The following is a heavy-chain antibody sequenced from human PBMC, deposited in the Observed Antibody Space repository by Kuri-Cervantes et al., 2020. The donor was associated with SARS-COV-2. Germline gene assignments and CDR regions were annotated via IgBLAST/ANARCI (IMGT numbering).Heavy chain of an antibody. CDR3: ARGVEVPKLYYYYDMDV. J-gene: IGHJ6*02. CDR1: GLTFSTYA. CDR2: ISHDGSSK. V-gene: IGHV3-30-3*01. Sequence: GGSLRLSCEASGLTFSTYAMHWVRQAPGKGLEWVAVISHDGSSKYYADSVKGRFTISRDNSKNTLYLQMKSLRAEDTAVYYCARGVEVPKLYYYYDMDVWGQGTTVTVSS. D-gene: IGHD2-2*01.